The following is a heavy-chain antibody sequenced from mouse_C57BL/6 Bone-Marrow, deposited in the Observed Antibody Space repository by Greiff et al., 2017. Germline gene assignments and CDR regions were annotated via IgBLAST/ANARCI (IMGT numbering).Heavy chain of an antibody. Sequence: EVQVVESGGDLVKPGGSLKLSCAASGFTFSSYGMSWVRQTPDKRLEWVATISSGGSYTYYPDSVKGRFTISRDNAKNTLYLQMSSLKSEDTAMYYCARQGVILVFAYWGQGTLVTVSA. CDR2: ISSGGSYT. J-gene: IGHJ3*01. D-gene: IGHD1-1*01. CDR3: ARQGVILVFAY. V-gene: IGHV5-6*01. CDR1: GFTFSSYG.